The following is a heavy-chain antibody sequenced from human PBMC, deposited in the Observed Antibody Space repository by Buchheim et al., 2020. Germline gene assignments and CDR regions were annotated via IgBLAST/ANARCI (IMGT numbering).Heavy chain of an antibody. Sequence: EVQLVESGGGLVKPGGSLRLSCAASGFTFSSYSMNWVRQAPGKGLEWVSSISSSSSYIYYADSVKGRFTIFRDNAKNSLYLQMNSLRAEDTAVYYCARDSPLGRIAVASLDYWGQGTL. CDR3: ARDSPLGRIAVASLDY. CDR2: ISSSSSYI. V-gene: IGHV3-21*01. D-gene: IGHD6-19*01. J-gene: IGHJ4*02. CDR1: GFTFSSYS.